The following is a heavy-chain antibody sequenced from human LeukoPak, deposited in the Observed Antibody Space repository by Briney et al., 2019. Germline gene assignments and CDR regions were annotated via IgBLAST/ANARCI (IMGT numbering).Heavy chain of an antibody. Sequence: GGSLRLSCAASGFTFSSNEMNWVRQAPGKGLEWVSYISSSGSTIYYADSVKGRFTISRDNSKNTLFLHMNSLRDEDTAVYYCAKDHTGAVAGSSYYFDYWGQGTLVTVSS. CDR1: GFTFSSNE. D-gene: IGHD6-19*01. J-gene: IGHJ4*02. CDR3: AKDHTGAVAGSSYYFDY. CDR2: ISSSGSTI. V-gene: IGHV3-48*03.